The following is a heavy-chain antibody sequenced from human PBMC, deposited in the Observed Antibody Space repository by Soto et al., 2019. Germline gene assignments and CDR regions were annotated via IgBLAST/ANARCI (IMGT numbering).Heavy chain of an antibody. D-gene: IGHD6-25*01. CDR2: IQSSGYT. CDR3: AKNSAAFWLDP. J-gene: IGHJ5*02. Sequence: QVQLQESGPGLVKPSETLSLTCTVSGVSIRDYYWIWIRQAPGKGLDWIGHIQSSGYTNYIPSLKSRVVMSLDTSNNLFSLKLSSVTAADTAVYYCAKNSAAFWLDPWGQGTLVTVSS. V-gene: IGHV4-59*01. CDR1: GVSIRDYY.